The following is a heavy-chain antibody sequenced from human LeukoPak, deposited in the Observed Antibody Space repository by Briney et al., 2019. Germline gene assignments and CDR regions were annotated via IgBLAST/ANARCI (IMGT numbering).Heavy chain of an antibody. Sequence: SETLSLTCTVSGGSISTSNYYWGWIRQPPGKGLEWIGGIYYSGSTYYNPSLKSRVTISVDTSKNQFSLKLSSVTAADTAVYYCARESSSGWYGGHDAFDIWGQGTMVTVSS. J-gene: IGHJ3*02. CDR1: GGSISTSNYY. D-gene: IGHD6-19*01. CDR2: IYYSGST. CDR3: ARESSSGWYGGHDAFDI. V-gene: IGHV4-39*07.